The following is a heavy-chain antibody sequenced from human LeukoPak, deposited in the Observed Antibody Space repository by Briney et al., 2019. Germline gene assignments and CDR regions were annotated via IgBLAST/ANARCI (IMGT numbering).Heavy chain of an antibody. CDR1: GGSTSSYY. CDR3: ARYVWGSYPTFEDY. J-gene: IGHJ4*02. D-gene: IGHD3-16*02. Sequence: SGPTLVNPSETLSLTCTVSGGSTSSYYWSWIRQPPGKGLEWIGYISYSGSTNYNPSLKSRVTISVDTSKNQFSLKLSSVTAADTAVYYCARYVWGSYPTFEDYWGQGTLVTVSS. CDR2: ISYSGST. V-gene: IGHV4-59*01.